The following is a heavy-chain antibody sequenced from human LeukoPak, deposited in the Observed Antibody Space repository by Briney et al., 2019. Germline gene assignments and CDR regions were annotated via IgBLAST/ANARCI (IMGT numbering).Heavy chain of an antibody. CDR1: GDSISTSSYY. V-gene: IGHV4-39*01. CDR3: ARQWADYGDYQGCYFDY. J-gene: IGHJ4*02. D-gene: IGHD4-17*01. CDR2: IYYSGST. Sequence: SETLSLTCTVSGDSISTSSYYWGWIRQPPGKGLEWIGSIYYSGSTYYNPSLKSRVTISVDTSKNQFSLKLSSVTAADTAVYYCARQWADYGDYQGCYFDYWGQGTLVTVSS.